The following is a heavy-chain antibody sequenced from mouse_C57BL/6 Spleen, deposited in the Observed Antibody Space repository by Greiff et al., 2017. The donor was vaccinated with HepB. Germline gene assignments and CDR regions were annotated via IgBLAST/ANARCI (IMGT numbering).Heavy chain of an antibody. Sequence: EVQVVESGPELVKPGASVKISCKASGYSFTDYNMNWVKQSNGKSLEWIGVINPNYGTTSYNQKFKGKATLTVDQSSSTAYMQLNSLTSEDSAVYYCAREGDGSIYFDYWGQGTTLTVSS. CDR3: AREGDGSIYFDY. J-gene: IGHJ2*01. CDR2: INPNYGTT. D-gene: IGHD2-3*01. CDR1: GYSFTDYN. V-gene: IGHV1-39*01.